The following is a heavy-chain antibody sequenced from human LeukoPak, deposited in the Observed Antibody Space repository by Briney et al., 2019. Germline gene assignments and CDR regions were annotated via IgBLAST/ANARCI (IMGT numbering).Heavy chain of an antibody. V-gene: IGHV3-11*06. J-gene: IGHJ5*02. D-gene: IGHD3-16*01. CDR2: ISSSGSYT. CDR3: ARGGSAVNWFDP. CDR1: GFTFSDYF. Sequence: GGSLRLSCAASGFTFSDYFMSWVRQAPGKGLEWVSYISSSGSYTNYADSVKGRFSISRDNAKNSLYLQMNSLRAEDTAVYYCARGGSAVNWFDPWGQGTLVTVSS.